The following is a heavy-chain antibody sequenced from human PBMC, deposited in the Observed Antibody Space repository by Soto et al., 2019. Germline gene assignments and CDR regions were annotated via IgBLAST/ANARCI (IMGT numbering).Heavy chain of an antibody. D-gene: IGHD3-3*01. CDR3: ARDPHEYWTSYWFDP. V-gene: IGHV1-18*01. Sequence: GASVKVSCKASGYNFNIYGINWVRQAPVQGLELMGGISAYYGKTTYAEKFQGRVTMTTDASTSTAYMELRSLRSDDTAVYYCARDPHEYWTSYWFDPWGRGTLVTVSS. J-gene: IGHJ5*02. CDR1: GYNFNIYG. CDR2: ISAYYGKT.